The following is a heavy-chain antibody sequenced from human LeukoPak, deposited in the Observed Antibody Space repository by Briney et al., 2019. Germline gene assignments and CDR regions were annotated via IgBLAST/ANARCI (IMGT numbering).Heavy chain of an antibody. Sequence: GGSLRLSCAASGFTFSSYWMSWVRQAPGKGLEWVANIKQDGSEKYYVDSVKGRFTISRDNAKNSLYLQMNSLRAEDTAVYYCARDTPSSYDILTGYYYYYYYMDVWGKGTTVTVSS. J-gene: IGHJ6*03. CDR3: ARDTPSSYDILTGYYYYYYYMDV. CDR2: IKQDGSEK. CDR1: GFTFSSYW. V-gene: IGHV3-7*01. D-gene: IGHD3-9*01.